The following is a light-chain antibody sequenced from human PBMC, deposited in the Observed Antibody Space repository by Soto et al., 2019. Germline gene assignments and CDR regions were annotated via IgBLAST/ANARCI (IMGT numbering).Light chain of an antibody. J-gene: IGKJ5*01. CDR1: QGISTY. CDR2: AAS. CDR3: QQSYSIPIT. V-gene: IGKV1-39*01. Sequence: DIQMTQSPSSLSASVGDRVTITCRASQGISTYLNWYQQKPGKAPKLLIYAASSLQSGVPSRFSGSGSETDFTLTISSLHVEDFATYYCQQSYSIPITFGQGTRLEI.